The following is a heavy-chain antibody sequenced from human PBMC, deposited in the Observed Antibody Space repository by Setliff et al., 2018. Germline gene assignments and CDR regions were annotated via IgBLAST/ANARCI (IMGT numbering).Heavy chain of an antibody. CDR2: TYYSGDA. CDR3: VRHVGSRSRGYNYYYYYMDV. Sequence: SETLSLTCIVSGGSISTNTYFWGWIHQSPGKGLEWIGNTYYSGDAYYNPSLKSRVTISVDTSRNQFSLKLSSVTAADTAVYYCVRHVGSRSRGYNYYYYYMDVWGKGTTVTVSS. V-gene: IGHV4-39*01. D-gene: IGHD3-10*01. CDR1: GGSISTNTYF. J-gene: IGHJ6*03.